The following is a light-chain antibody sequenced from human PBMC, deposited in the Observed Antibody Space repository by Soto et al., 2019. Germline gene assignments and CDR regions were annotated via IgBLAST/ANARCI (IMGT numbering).Light chain of an antibody. J-gene: IGKJ1*01. V-gene: IGKV3-20*01. CDR2: GVF. CDR3: HHSGRPQRT. Sequence: EIVLTQSPDTLSLSPGESATLSCRASQSGYSGYLAWYQQRPGQAPRLLIDGVFRRANGIPDRFSGSGSGNDFTLPITRLEPDDFAVYYCHHSGRPQRTFGQGTKVEIK. CDR1: QSGYSGY.